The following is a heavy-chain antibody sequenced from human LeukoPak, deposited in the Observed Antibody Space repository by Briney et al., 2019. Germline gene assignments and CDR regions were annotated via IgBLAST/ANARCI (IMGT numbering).Heavy chain of an antibody. CDR2: ISDSGGST. CDR3: AKGVAAAGIDGY. J-gene: IGHJ4*02. CDR1: GFSFSSYG. D-gene: IGHD6-13*01. V-gene: IGHV3-23*01. Sequence: GGTLRLSCAASGFSFSSYGMSWVRQAPGKGLEWVSAISDSGGSTYYADSVKGRFTISRDNSKNTLYLQMNSLRAEDTAVYYCAKGVAAAGIDGYWGQGTLVTVSS.